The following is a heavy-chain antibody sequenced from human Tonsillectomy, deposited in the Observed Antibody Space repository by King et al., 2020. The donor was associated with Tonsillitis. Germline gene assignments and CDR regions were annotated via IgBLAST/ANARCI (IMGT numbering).Heavy chain of an antibody. CDR1: GFTFTNYW. V-gene: IGHV3-7*03. Sequence: VQLVESGGGLVQPGGSLRLSCAGSGFTFTNYWMTWVRQAPGKGLEWVANIKEDGSDKYYVDSVKGRFTISRDNAKNSLYLQMNSLRAEDTGVYYCAGGDWNPAEGAYWGQGTLGTVSS. D-gene: IGHD1-1*01. CDR2: IKEDGSDK. J-gene: IGHJ4*02. CDR3: AGGDWNPAEGAY.